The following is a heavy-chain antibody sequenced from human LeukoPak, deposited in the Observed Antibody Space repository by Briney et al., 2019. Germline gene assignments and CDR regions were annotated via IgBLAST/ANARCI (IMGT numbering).Heavy chain of an antibody. D-gene: IGHD2-2*01. CDR3: ARNPIVVVPAAPRRGMDV. Sequence: SETLSLTCAVYGGSFSGYYWSWIRQPPGKGLEWIGEINHSGSTNYNPSLKSRVTISVDTSKNQFSLKLSSVTAADTAVYYCARNPIVVVPAAPRRGMDVWGQGTTVTVSS. J-gene: IGHJ6*02. V-gene: IGHV4-34*01. CDR2: INHSGST. CDR1: GGSFSGYY.